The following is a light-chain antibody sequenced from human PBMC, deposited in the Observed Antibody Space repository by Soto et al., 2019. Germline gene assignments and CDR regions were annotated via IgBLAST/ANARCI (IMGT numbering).Light chain of an antibody. J-gene: IGLJ1*01. CDR3: SSYTSSSTLYV. CDR2: DVS. V-gene: IGLV2-14*01. CDR1: SRDAGGYNY. Sequence: QSVLTQPASVSGSPGQSITISCTGTSRDAGGYNYVSWYQQHPGKAPKLMIYDVSNRPSGVSNRFSGSKSGNTASLTISGLQAEDETDYYCSSYTSSSTLYVFGTWTKVTVL.